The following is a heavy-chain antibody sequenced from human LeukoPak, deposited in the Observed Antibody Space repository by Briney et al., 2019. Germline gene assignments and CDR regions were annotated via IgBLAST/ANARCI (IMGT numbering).Heavy chain of an antibody. D-gene: IGHD6-19*01. CDR1: GFTFRTSG. CDR2: ISGSGGST. CDR3: AKDDVIAVAGTFDY. Sequence: GGSLRLSCAASGFTFRTSGMNWVRQAPGKGLEWVSAISGSGGSTYYADSVKGRFTISRDNSKNTLYLQMNSLRAEDTAVYYCAKDDVIAVAGTFDYWGQGTLVTVSS. V-gene: IGHV3-23*01. J-gene: IGHJ4*02.